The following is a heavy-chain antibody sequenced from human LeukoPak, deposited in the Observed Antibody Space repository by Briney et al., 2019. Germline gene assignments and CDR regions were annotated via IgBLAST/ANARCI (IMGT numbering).Heavy chain of an antibody. Sequence: ASVTVSCTASVYTFTIYDINWVRQATGQGGEWMGWMNPNSGNTGYAQKFQGRVTITRNTSISTAYMELSSLRSEDTAVYYCARGLYGDYVFDPWGQGTLVTVSS. V-gene: IGHV1-8*03. J-gene: IGHJ5*02. CDR2: MNPNSGNT. D-gene: IGHD4-17*01. CDR3: ARGLYGDYVFDP. CDR1: VYTFTIYD.